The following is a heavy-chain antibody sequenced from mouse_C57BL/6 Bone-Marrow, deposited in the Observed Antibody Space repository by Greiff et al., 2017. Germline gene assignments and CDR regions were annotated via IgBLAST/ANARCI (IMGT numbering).Heavy chain of an antibody. V-gene: IGHV10-1*01. J-gene: IGHJ4*01. Sequence: EVKVVESGGGLVQPKGSLKLSCAASGFSFNTYAMNWVRQAPGKGLEWVARIRSKSNNYATYYADSVKDRFTISRDDSESMLYLQMNNLKTEDTAMYYCVRQGTYYGNYVRAMDYWGQGTSVTVSS. D-gene: IGHD2-10*01. CDR3: VRQGTYYGNYVRAMDY. CDR2: IRSKSNNYAT. CDR1: GFSFNTYA.